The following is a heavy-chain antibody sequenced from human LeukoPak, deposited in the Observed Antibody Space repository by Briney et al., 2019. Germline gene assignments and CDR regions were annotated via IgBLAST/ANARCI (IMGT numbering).Heavy chain of an antibody. V-gene: IGHV1-69*13. D-gene: IGHD1-1*01. CDR2: IIPMFRTA. Sequence: SVKVSCKASGYTFTSYYMHWVRQAPGQGLEWMGGIIPMFRTANYGQKFQGRVTITADDSTSTGYMELSSLRSEDTAVYYCARGLEGTDGVGGQGTMVTVSS. CDR1: GYTFTSYY. CDR3: ARGLEGTDGV. J-gene: IGHJ3*01.